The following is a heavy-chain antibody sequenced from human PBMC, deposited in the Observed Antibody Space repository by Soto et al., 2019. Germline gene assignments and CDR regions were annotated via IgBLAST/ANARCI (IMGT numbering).Heavy chain of an antibody. V-gene: IGHV4-34*01. Sequence: PSETLSLTCAVYGGSFSGYYWSWIRQPPGKGLEWIGEINHSGSTNYNPSLKSRVTISVDTSKNQFSLKLSSVTAADTAVYYCARPMVLGVIDAFDIWGQGTMVTVSS. D-gene: IGHD3-10*01. CDR1: GGSFSGYY. CDR3: ARPMVLGVIDAFDI. CDR2: INHSGST. J-gene: IGHJ3*02.